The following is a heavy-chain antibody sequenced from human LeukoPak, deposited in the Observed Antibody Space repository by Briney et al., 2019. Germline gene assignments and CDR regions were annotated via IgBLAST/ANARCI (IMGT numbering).Heavy chain of an antibody. V-gene: IGHV3-21*01. CDR3: ARDGRRRDYCDSGSCYWYFDL. D-gene: IGHD2-15*01. J-gene: IGHJ2*01. Sequence: GGSLRLSCAASGCSFSSYTMNWVRQAPGKGLGWVSSISSSSSYIYYADSLKGRFTISRDNAKNSLYLQMNSLRAEDTAVYYCARDGRRRDYCDSGSCYWYFDLWGRGTLVTVSS. CDR1: GCSFSSYT. CDR2: ISSSSSYI.